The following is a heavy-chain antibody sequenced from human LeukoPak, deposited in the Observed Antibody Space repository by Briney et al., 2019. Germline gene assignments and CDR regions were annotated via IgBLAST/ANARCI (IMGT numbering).Heavy chain of an antibody. D-gene: IGHD1-26*01. CDR2: IYHSGST. V-gene: IGHV4-38-2*01. CDR1: GGSFSGYY. CDR3: ARVHSGSYYVDY. J-gene: IGHJ4*02. Sequence: SETLSLTCAVYGGSFSGYYWGWIRQPPGKGLEWIGSIYHSGSTYYNPSLKSRVTISVDTSKNQFSLKLSSVTAADTAVYYCARVHSGSYYVDYWGQGTLVTVSS.